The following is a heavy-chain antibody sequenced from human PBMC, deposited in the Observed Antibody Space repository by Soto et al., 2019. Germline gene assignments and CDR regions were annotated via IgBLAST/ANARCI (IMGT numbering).Heavy chain of an antibody. J-gene: IGHJ6*04. Sequence: QVQLVQSGAEVKKPGSSVKVSCKASGGTFSSYAISWVRQAPGQGLEWMGGIIPIFGTANYAQKFQGRVTSTADEYPSTAYTELSSGSSEDTAAYYCARCKDADYYSYYGMGVWGEGTTVTVSS. CDR2: IIPIFGTA. CDR3: ARCKDADYYSYYGMGV. V-gene: IGHV1-69*12. CDR1: GGTFSSYA.